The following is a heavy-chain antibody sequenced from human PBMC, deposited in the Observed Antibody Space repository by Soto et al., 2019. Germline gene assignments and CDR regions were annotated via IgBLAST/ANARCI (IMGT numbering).Heavy chain of an antibody. V-gene: IGHV1-18*01. CDR3: ARGRDGDY. CDR1: GYAFTTYG. Sequence: QVHLVQSGAEVKKPGASVKVSCKGSGYAFTTYGITWVRQAPGQGLEWMGWISAHNGNTNYAQQLQGRVTVTRDTSTSTAYMELRCLRSDDTAVYYCARGRDGDYWGQGALVTVSS. D-gene: IGHD6-6*01. CDR2: ISAHNGNT. J-gene: IGHJ4*02.